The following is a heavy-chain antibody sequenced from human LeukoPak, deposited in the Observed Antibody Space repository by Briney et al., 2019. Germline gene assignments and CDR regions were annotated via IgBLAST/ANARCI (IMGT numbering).Heavy chain of an antibody. CDR1: GFTCSSYA. J-gene: IGHJ4*02. CDR2: ISGSGGST. CDR3: AKGGCSSTSCYNY. V-gene: IGHV3-23*01. D-gene: IGHD2-2*02. Sequence: GGSLRLSCAASGFTCSSYAMSWVRQAPGKGLEWVSAISGSGGSTYYADSVKGRFTISRDNSKNTLYLQMNSLRAEDTAVYYCAKGGCSSTSCYNYWGQGTLVTVSS.